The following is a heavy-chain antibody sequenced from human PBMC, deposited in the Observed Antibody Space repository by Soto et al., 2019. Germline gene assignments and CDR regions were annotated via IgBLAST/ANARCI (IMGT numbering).Heavy chain of an antibody. V-gene: IGHV5-51*01. D-gene: IGHD3-22*01. CDR3: AIQTGAYCDKNALPYFDD. CDR1: GYNFTNYW. J-gene: IGHJ4*02. Sequence: PGESLKISCQAFGYNFTNYWIGWVRQMPGKGLEWMGIIYPGDSDTRYSPSFQGRLTISVDMSISTAHLQWYDLKASDSAMYYCAIQTGAYCDKNALPYFDDCGKGT. CDR2: IYPGDSDT.